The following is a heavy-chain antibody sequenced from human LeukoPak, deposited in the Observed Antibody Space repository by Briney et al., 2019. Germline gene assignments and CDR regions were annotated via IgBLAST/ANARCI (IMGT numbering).Heavy chain of an antibody. CDR1: GFTFSSYP. D-gene: IGHD2-2*01. Sequence: GRSLRLSCAASGFTFSSYPMHWVRQAPGKGLEWVAVVSDDGNKKFDADFVKGRFTIPRDNSKNTLYLQMNSLRGEDTAVYYCARGQLLLEGYFYYMDVWGEGTTVAVSS. V-gene: IGHV3-30-3*01. CDR2: VSDDGNKK. J-gene: IGHJ6*03. CDR3: ARGQLLLEGYFYYMDV.